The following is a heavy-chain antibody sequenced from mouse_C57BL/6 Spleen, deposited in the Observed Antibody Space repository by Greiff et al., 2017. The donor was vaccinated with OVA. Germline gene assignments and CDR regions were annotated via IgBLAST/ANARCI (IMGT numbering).Heavy chain of an antibody. CDR2: LNPNNGGT. Sequence: EVQLQQSGPELVKPGASVKMSCKASGYTFTDYNMHWVKQSHGKSLEWIGYLNPNNGGTSYNQKFKGKATLTVNKSSSTAYMELRSLTSEDSAVYYCASTYYGPMDYWGQGTSVTVSS. D-gene: IGHD1-1*01. V-gene: IGHV1-22*01. J-gene: IGHJ4*01. CDR1: GYTFTDYN. CDR3: ASTYYGPMDY.